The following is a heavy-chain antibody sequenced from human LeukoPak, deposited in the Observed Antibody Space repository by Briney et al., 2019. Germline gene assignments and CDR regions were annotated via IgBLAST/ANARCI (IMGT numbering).Heavy chain of an antibody. D-gene: IGHD5-24*01. CDR1: GFTFSSYA. Sequence: GGSLRLSCAASGFTFSSYAMHWVRQAPGKGLEYVSAISSNGGSTYYANSVKGRFTISRDNSKNTLYLQMGSLRAEDMAVYYCARGDGYSPVDYWGQGTLVTVSS. CDR3: ARGDGYSPVDY. V-gene: IGHV3-64*01. J-gene: IGHJ4*02. CDR2: ISSNGGST.